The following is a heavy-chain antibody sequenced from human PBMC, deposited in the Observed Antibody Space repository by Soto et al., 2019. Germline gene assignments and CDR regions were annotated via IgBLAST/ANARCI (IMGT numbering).Heavy chain of an antibody. D-gene: IGHD2-15*01. Sequence: PGGSLRLSCAASGFGVSNNYMSWVRQAPGKGLEWVSAISGSGGSTYYADSVKGRFTISRDNSKNTLYLQMNSLRAEDTAVYYCAKVCSGGSCYGGMDVWGQGTTVTVSS. J-gene: IGHJ6*02. CDR3: AKVCSGGSCYGGMDV. CDR2: ISGSGGST. CDR1: GFGVSNNY. V-gene: IGHV3-23*01.